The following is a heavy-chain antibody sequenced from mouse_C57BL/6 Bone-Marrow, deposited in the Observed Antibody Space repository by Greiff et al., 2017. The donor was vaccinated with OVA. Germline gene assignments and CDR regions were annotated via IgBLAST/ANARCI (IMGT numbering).Heavy chain of an antibody. CDR2: ISNLAYSI. CDR1: GFTFSDYG. D-gene: IGHD4-1*01. Sequence: EVKLMESGGGLVQPGGSLKLSCAASGFTFSDYGMAWVRQAPRKGPEWVAFISNLAYSIYYADTVTGRFTISRENAKNTLYLEMSSLRSEDTAMYYCARLSNWEFFDYWGQGTTLTVSS. CDR3: ARLSNWEFFDY. J-gene: IGHJ2*01. V-gene: IGHV5-15*01.